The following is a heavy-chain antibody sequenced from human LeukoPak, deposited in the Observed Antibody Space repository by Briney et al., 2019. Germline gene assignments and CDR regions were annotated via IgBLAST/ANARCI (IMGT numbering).Heavy chain of an antibody. V-gene: IGHV3-30*04. Sequence: GRSLRLSCAASGFTFSSYAMHWVRQAPGKGLEWVAVISYDGSNKYYADAVKGRFTISRDNSKNTLYLQMNSLRAEDTAVYYCARDFGGYHYYGMDVWGQGTTVTVSS. CDR1: GFTFSSYA. D-gene: IGHD4-23*01. CDR2: ISYDGSNK. J-gene: IGHJ6*02. CDR3: ARDFGGYHYYGMDV.